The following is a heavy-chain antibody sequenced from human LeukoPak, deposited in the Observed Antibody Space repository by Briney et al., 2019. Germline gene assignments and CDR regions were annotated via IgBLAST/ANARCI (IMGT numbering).Heavy chain of an antibody. Sequence: GGSLRLSCAASGFTFSDFYMTWIRQAPGKGLEWVSYISSSGNTIYYADSVKGRFTISRDNAKNSLYLQMNSLRAEDRVVYYCARVRGFPNWFDPWGQGTLVTVSS. D-gene: IGHD2-21*01. CDR1: GFTFSDFY. CDR2: ISSSGNTI. V-gene: IGHV3-11*04. CDR3: ARVRGFPNWFDP. J-gene: IGHJ5*02.